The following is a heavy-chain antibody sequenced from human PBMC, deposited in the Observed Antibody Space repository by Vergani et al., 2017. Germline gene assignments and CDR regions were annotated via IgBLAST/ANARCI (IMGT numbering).Heavy chain of an antibody. V-gene: IGHV3-30*03. CDR2: ISNDGSKT. Sequence: QVQLVESGGGRVQPGRSLRLSCAASGFSFSSHAIHWVRQAPGKGLEWVAVISNDGSKTYYADSVKGRFTISRDNSKNTLDLQMNSLRTQDTAVYYCARAGSVASGNIQSNWYMDLWGKGTTVTVS. CDR3: ARAGSVASGNIQSNWYMDL. J-gene: IGHJ6*03. D-gene: IGHD3-10*01. CDR1: GFSFSSHA.